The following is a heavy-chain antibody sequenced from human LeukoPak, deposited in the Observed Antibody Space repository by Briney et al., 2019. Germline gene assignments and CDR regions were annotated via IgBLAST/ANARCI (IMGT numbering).Heavy chain of an antibody. CDR3: ARTGGGSYYDFWSGYYTANYYYYGMDV. D-gene: IGHD3-3*01. V-gene: IGHV1-2*06. J-gene: IGHJ6*02. CDR1: GYTFTNYG. CDR2: INPNSGGT. Sequence: ASVKVSCKASGYTFTNYGISWVRQAPGQGLEWMGRINPNSGGTNYAQKFQGRVTMTRDTSISTAYMELSRLRSDDTAVYYCARTGGGSYYDFWSGYYTANYYYYGMDVWGQGTTVTVSS.